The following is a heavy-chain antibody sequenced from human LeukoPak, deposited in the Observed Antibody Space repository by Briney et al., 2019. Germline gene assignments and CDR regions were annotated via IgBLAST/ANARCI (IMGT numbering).Heavy chain of an antibody. D-gene: IGHD6-19*01. Sequence: SETLSLTCTVSGGSISSYYWSWIRQPPGKGLEWIGYIYYSGSTNYNPSLKSRVTISVDTSKNQFSLKLSSVTAADTAVYYCARHRRVAVAYYYYYGMDVWGQGTTVTVSS. J-gene: IGHJ6*02. CDR3: ARHRRVAVAYYYYYGMDV. CDR2: IYYSGST. V-gene: IGHV4-59*08. CDR1: GGSISSYY.